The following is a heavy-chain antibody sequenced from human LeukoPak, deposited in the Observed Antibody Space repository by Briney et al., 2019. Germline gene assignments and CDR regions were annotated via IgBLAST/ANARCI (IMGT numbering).Heavy chain of an antibody. CDR2: ISGSGGST. V-gene: IGHV3-23*01. J-gene: IGHJ6*02. Sequence: KPGGSLRLSCAASGFTFSSYAMSWVRQAPGKGLKWVSAISGSGGSTYYADSVKGRFTISRDNSKNTLYLQMNSLRAEDTAVYYCAKEGSSGWYGYYYYGMDVWGQGTTVTASS. D-gene: IGHD6-19*01. CDR1: GFTFSSYA. CDR3: AKEGSSGWYGYYYYGMDV.